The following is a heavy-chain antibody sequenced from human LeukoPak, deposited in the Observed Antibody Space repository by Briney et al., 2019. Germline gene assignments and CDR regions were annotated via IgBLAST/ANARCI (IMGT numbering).Heavy chain of an antibody. CDR2: ISYDGSNK. V-gene: IGHV3-30*19. CDR3: ARDGKVGATIGYYFDY. CDR1: GFTFSSYS. D-gene: IGHD1-26*01. Sequence: GGSLRLSCAASGFTFSSYSMHWVRQAPGKGLEWVAVISYDGSNKYYADSVKGRFTISRDNSKNTLYLQMNSLRAEDTAVYYCARDGKVGATIGYYFDYWGQGTLVTVSS. J-gene: IGHJ4*02.